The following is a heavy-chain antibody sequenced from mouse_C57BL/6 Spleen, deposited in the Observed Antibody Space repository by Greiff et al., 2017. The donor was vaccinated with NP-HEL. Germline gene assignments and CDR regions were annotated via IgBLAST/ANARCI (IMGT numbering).Heavy chain of an antibody. J-gene: IGHJ3*01. Sequence: VKLMESGAELARPGASVKLSCKASGYTFTSYGISWVKQRTGQGLEWIGEIYPRSGNTYYNEKFKGKATLTADKSSSTAYMELRSLTSEDSAVYFCASADYDAFAYWGQGTLVTVSA. CDR2: IYPRSGNT. CDR3: ASADYDAFAY. D-gene: IGHD2-4*01. CDR1: GYTFTSYG. V-gene: IGHV1-81*01.